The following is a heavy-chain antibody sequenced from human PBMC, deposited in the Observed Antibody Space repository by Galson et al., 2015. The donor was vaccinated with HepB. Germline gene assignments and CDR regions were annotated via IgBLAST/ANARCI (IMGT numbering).Heavy chain of an antibody. Sequence: SLRLSCAASGFTFSSYGMHWVRQAPGKGLEWVAFIRYDGSNKYYADSVKGRFTISRDNSKNTLYLQMNSLRAEDTAVYYCAKWLVDFDGRGSGYDAFDIWGQGTMVTVSS. J-gene: IGHJ3*02. V-gene: IGHV3-30*02. CDR1: GFTFSSYG. D-gene: IGHD3-22*01. CDR3: AKWLVDFDGRGSGYDAFDI. CDR2: IRYDGSNK.